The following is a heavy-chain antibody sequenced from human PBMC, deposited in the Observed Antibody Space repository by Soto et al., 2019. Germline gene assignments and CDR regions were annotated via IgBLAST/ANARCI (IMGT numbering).Heavy chain of an antibody. V-gene: IGHV4-59*01. CDR3: ARGGGVWYSSEWTWFDP. CDR1: GGSISSYY. D-gene: IGHD6-19*01. CDR2: IYYSGST. Sequence: PSETLSLTCTVSGGSISSYYWSWIRQPPGKGLEWIGYIYYSGSTNYNPSLKSRVTISVDTSKNQFSLKLSSVTAADTAVYYCARGGGVWYSSEWTWFDPWGQGTLVTGSS. J-gene: IGHJ5*02.